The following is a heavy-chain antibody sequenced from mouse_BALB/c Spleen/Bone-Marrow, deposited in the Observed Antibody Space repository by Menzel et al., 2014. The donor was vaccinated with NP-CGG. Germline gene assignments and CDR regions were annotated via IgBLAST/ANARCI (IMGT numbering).Heavy chain of an antibody. CDR1: GYAFTDYL. CDR2: INPGSGST. CDR3: ARYDGYFDY. Sequence: QVQLQQSGAELVRPGTSVKVSCKASGYAFTDYLMEWLKQRPGQGLEWIGVINPGSGSTNYNEKFKDKATPTADKSSSTAYMRLSSLTSDDSAVYFCARYDGYFDYWGQGTILTVSS. D-gene: IGHD2-3*01. J-gene: IGHJ2*01. V-gene: IGHV1-54*01.